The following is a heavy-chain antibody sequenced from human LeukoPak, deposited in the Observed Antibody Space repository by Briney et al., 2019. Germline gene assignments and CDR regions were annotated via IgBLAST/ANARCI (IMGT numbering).Heavy chain of an antibody. CDR1: GYTFTSYG. CDR3: ARVRGAGSYVYYYGMDV. D-gene: IGHD3-10*01. CDR2: ISAYNGNT. J-gene: IGHJ6*04. Sequence: ASVKVSCKASGYTFTSYGISWVRQAPGQGLEWMAWISAYNGNTNYAQKLQGRVTMTTDTSTSTAYLELRSLRSDDTAVYYCARVRGAGSYVYYYGMDVWGKGTTVTVSS. V-gene: IGHV1-18*04.